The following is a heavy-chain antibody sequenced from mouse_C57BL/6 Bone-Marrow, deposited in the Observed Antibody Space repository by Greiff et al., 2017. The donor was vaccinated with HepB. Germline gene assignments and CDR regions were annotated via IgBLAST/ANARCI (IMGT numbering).Heavy chain of an antibody. CDR3: ARSTVVHFDV. CDR2: IDPSDSET. D-gene: IGHD1-1*01. V-gene: IGHV1-52*01. J-gene: IGHJ1*03. Sequence: QVQLQQPGAELVRPGSSVKLSCKASGYTFTSYWMHWVKQRPIQGLEWIGNIDPSDSETHYNQKFKDKATLTVDKSSSTAYMQLSSLTSEDAAVYYCARSTVVHFDVWGTGTTVTVSS. CDR1: GYTFTSYW.